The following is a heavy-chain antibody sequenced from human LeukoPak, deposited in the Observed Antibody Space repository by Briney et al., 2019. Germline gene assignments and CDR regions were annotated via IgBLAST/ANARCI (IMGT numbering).Heavy chain of an antibody. V-gene: IGHV3-21*01. Sequence: PGGTLRLSCAASGFTFSSYGMSWVRQAPGKGLEWVSFISGSSVYIYYADSVKGRFTISRDNAKNSLYLQMNSLRAEDTAVYYCARGEYGSGSYHIDYWGQGTLATVSS. CDR2: ISGSSVYI. D-gene: IGHD3-10*01. CDR3: ARGEYGSGSYHIDY. J-gene: IGHJ4*02. CDR1: GFTFSSYG.